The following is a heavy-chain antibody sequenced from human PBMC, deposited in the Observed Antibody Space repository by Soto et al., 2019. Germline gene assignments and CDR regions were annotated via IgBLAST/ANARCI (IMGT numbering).Heavy chain of an antibody. J-gene: IGHJ5*02. V-gene: IGHV4-31*03. D-gene: IGHD6-13*01. CDR1: GGSISSGGYY. Sequence: SETRSLTCTVSGGSISSGGYYWSWIRQHPGNGLEWIGYIYYSGSTYYNPSLKSRVTISVDTSKNQFSLKLSSVTAADTAVYFWARSIGAAAKPRGNDWFDPWGQGTVGPVS. CDR2: IYYSGST. CDR3: ARSIGAAAKPRGNDWFDP.